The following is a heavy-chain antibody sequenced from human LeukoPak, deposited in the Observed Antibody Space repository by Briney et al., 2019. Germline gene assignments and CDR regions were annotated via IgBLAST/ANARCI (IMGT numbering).Heavy chain of an antibody. Sequence: GGSLRLSCAASGFTFSSYAMSWVRQAPGKGLEWVSAITATSSSTYDADSVQGRFTISRDNSKNTLFLQMNNLRPEDTAIYYCAKLFDSGTYNNFFHYWGQGTLVTVSS. CDR3: AKLFDSGTYNNFFHY. D-gene: IGHD3-10*01. J-gene: IGHJ4*02. V-gene: IGHV3-23*01. CDR2: ITATSSST. CDR1: GFTFSSYA.